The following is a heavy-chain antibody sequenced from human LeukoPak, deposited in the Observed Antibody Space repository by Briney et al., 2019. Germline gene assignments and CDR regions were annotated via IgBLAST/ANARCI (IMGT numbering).Heavy chain of an antibody. D-gene: IGHD3-22*01. Sequence: KPSETLSLTCAVYGGSFSVYYWSWIRQPAGKGLEWIGCIYPSGSTDYNPSLKSRVTMSLDTSKNQCSLKLWSVTAADTAVYYCARESKSYDGSGFYHDSWGQGTLVTVSS. CDR3: ARESKSYDGSGFYHDS. V-gene: IGHV4-4*07. CDR2: IYPSGST. J-gene: IGHJ4*02. CDR1: GGSFSVYY.